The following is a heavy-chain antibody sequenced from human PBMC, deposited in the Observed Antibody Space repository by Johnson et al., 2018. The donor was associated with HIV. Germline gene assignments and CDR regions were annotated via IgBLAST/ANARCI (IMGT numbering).Heavy chain of an antibody. D-gene: IGHD1-26*01. CDR3: AKTYSGSNRDAFDI. CDR2: ISYDGSNK. V-gene: IGHV3-30*18. CDR1: GFTFSNYG. Sequence: QMLLVESGGGVVQPGRSLRLSCAASGFTFSNYGMHWVRQAPGKGLEWVAVISYDGSNKYYADSVKGRFTISRDNSKNTLYLQMNSLRAEDTAVYYCAKTYSGSNRDAFDIWGQGTMVTVSS. J-gene: IGHJ3*02.